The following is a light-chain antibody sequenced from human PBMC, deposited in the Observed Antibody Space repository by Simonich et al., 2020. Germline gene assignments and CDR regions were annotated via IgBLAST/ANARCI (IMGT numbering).Light chain of an antibody. CDR1: SGINVGTYR. V-gene: IGLV5-45*01. CDR3: MIWHSSAVV. J-gene: IGLJ2*01. CDR2: YKSESDK. Sequence: QAVLTQPASLSASPGASASLTCTLRSGINVGTYRVYWYQQKPGSPPQYLLRYKSESDKQQGSGVPSRFSGSKDASANAGILLISGLQSEDEADYYCMIWHSSAVVFGGGTKLTVL.